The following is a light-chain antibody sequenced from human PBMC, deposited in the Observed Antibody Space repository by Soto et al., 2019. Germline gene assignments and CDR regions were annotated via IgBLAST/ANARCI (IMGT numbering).Light chain of an antibody. V-gene: IGKV1-39*01. CDR2: AAS. Sequence: GDRVTITCRASQSISGWLAWYQQKPGKAPKLLIYAASSLQSGVPSRFIGSGSGTEFTLTITSLQPEDFATYYCQQSYGSPELTFGGGTKVDIK. J-gene: IGKJ4*01. CDR1: QSISGW. CDR3: QQSYGSPELT.